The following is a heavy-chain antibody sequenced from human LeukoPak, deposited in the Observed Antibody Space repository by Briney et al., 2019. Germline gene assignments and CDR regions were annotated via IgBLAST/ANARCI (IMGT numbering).Heavy chain of an antibody. V-gene: IGHV3-7*01. Sequence: AGGSLRLSCAASGFTFSSYSMNWVRQAPGKRLEWVANIKQDGSEKYYVDSVKGRFTISRDNAKNSLYLQMNSLRAEDTAVYYCAREMGYYYYGMDVWGQGTTVTVSS. CDR1: GFTFSSYS. CDR3: AREMGYYYYGMDV. J-gene: IGHJ6*02. D-gene: IGHD2-8*01. CDR2: IKQDGSEK.